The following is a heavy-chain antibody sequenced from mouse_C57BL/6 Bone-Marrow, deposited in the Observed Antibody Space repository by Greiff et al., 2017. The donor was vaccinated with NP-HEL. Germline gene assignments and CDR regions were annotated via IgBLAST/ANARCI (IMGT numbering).Heavy chain of an antibody. CDR2: INPNNGGP. CDR1: GYTFTDYY. J-gene: IGHJ4*01. CDR3: ATLYEDDRGYYAMDE. V-gene: IGHV1-26*01. Sequence: VQLQQSGPELVKPGASVKISCQASGYTFTDYYMNWVKQSHGQSLAWIGDINPNNGGPSYNQKFKGKATLTVDKSSSTAYRELRSLTSEDSAVYYCATLYEDDRGYYAMDEGCQGTGATVTA. D-gene: IGHD2-4*01.